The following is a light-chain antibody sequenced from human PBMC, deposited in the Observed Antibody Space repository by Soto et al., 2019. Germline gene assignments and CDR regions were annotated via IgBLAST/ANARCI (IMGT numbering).Light chain of an antibody. V-gene: IGKV1-33*01. Sequence: DIQMTQSPSSLSASVGDRVSITCQASQDITNYLNWYQHKPGTAHKLLIYDASNLETGVPSRFSGSGSGTAFTFTITSLQPEDIASYYCQQYDSVPPSFGQRTKLEIK. J-gene: IGKJ2*01. CDR2: DAS. CDR3: QQYDSVPPS. CDR1: QDITNY.